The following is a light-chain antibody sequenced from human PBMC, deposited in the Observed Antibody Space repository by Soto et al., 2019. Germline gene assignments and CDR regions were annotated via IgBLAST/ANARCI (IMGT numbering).Light chain of an antibody. CDR3: QQRSNWPWT. CDR1: QSVSSN. V-gene: IGKV3-11*01. Sequence: EIVLTQSPGTLSLSPGERATLSCRASQSVSSNLAWYQQKPGQAPRLLIYGASTRATGIPARFSGSGSGTEFTLTISSLEPEDFAVYYCQQRSNWPWTFGQGTKVDIK. CDR2: GAS. J-gene: IGKJ1*01.